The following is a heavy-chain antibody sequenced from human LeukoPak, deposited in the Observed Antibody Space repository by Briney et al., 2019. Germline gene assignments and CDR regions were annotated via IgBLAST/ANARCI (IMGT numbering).Heavy chain of an antibody. CDR2: MDPNSDTS. CDR3: ARVLSSSWYGGGYLDL. CDR1: GFTFGRDE. J-gene: IGHJ2*01. Sequence: ASVKLSCKASGFTFGRDEVNWVRQSTGPGRKWRGWMDPNSDTSGYAQKFQGRVTMTRNTSINTAYMELSSLRSDDTAVYYCARVLSSSWYGGGYLDLWGRGTQVTVSS. V-gene: IGHV1-8*01. D-gene: IGHD6-13*01.